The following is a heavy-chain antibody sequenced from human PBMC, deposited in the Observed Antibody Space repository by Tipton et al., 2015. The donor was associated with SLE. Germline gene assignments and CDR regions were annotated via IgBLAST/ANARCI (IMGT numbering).Heavy chain of an antibody. CDR1: GGSISSSSYY. CDR2: IYDRGST. Sequence: TLSLTCTVSGGSISSSSYYWGWIRQPPGKGLEWIGYIYDRGSTNYNPSLKSRVTISVDTSKNQVSLRLTSVTAADTAVYTCARHYNLFSAFDSWGQGTLVTVSS. D-gene: IGHD3-3*01. CDR3: ARHYNLFSAFDS. V-gene: IGHV4-61*05. J-gene: IGHJ4*02.